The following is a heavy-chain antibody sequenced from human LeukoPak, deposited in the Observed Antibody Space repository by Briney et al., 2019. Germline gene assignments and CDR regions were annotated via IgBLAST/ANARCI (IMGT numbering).Heavy chain of an antibody. J-gene: IGHJ4*02. CDR2: IYYSGST. D-gene: IGHD2-8*01. CDR1: GGSISSYY. CDR3: ARLLYGPIDY. Sequence: PSETLSLTCTVSGGSISSYYWSWIRQPLGKGLEWIGYIYYSGSTNCNPSLKSRVTISVDTSKNQFSLKLSSVTAADTAVYYCARLLYGPIDYWGQGTLVTVSS. V-gene: IGHV4-59*01.